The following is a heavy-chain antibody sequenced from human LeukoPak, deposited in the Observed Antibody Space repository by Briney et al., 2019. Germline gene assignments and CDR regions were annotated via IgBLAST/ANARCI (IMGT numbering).Heavy chain of an antibody. Sequence: SETLSLTCTVSGGSISSYYWSWIRQPAGKGPEWIGRIYTSGSTNYNPSLKSRVTMSVDTSKNQFSLKLSSVTAADTAVYYCARVRRGDIVVVPAAIRGDAFDIWGQGTMVTVS. CDR3: ARVRRGDIVVVPAAIRGDAFDI. CDR2: IYTSGST. CDR1: GGSISSYY. J-gene: IGHJ3*02. V-gene: IGHV4-4*07. D-gene: IGHD2-2*01.